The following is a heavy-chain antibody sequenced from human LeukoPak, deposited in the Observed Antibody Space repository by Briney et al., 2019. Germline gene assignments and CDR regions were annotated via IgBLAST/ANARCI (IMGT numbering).Heavy chain of an antibody. V-gene: IGHV4-34*01. CDR2: INHSGST. CDR3: ARDDTLYYFDY. D-gene: IGHD3-9*01. J-gene: IGHJ4*02. CDR1: GGSFSGYY. Sequence: SATLSLTCAVYGGSFSGYYWSWIRQPPGKGLEWIGEINHSGSTNYNPSLKSRVTISVDTSKNQFSLKLSSVTAADTAVYYCARDDTLYYFDYWGQGTLVTVSS.